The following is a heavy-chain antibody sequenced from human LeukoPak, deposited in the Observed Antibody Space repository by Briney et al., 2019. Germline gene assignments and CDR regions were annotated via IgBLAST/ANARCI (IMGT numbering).Heavy chain of an antibody. CDR2: VIPIFGTA. J-gene: IGHJ3*02. Sequence: SVKVSCKASGGTFSSYAISWVRQAPGQGLEWMGRVIPIFGTANYAQKFQGRVTITTDESTSTAYMELSSLRSEDTAVYYCARWLEFGYDAFDIWGQGTMVTVSS. D-gene: IGHD5-24*01. CDR1: GGTFSSYA. V-gene: IGHV1-69*05. CDR3: ARWLEFGYDAFDI.